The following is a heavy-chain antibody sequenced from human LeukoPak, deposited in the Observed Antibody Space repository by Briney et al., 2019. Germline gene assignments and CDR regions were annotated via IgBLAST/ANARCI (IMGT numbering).Heavy chain of an antibody. V-gene: IGHV3-30*18. CDR2: IEYDGSNI. J-gene: IGHJ4*02. D-gene: IGHD6-6*01. CDR1: GFTFSTYG. CDR3: AKTPRYRAARQSHFDY. Sequence: GRSLRLPCAASGFTFSTYGMHWVRQAPGKGLEWVAVIEYDGSNIHYTDSVKGRFTISRDNSKKTLYLQMNSLRAEDTAVYYCAKTPRYRAARQSHFDYWGQGTLVTVSS.